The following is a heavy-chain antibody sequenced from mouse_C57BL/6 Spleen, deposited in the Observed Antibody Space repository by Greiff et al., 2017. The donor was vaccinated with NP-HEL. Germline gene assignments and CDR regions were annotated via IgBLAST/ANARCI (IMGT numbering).Heavy chain of an antibody. CDR2: IYPRSGNT. D-gene: IGHD1-1*01. Sequence: VKLMESGAELARPGASVKLSCKASGYTFTSYGISWVKQRTGQGLEWIGEIYPRSGNTYYNEKFKGKATLTADKSSSTAYMELRSLTSEDSAVYFCATYYYGSSPYFDYWGQGTTLTVSS. J-gene: IGHJ2*01. CDR1: GYTFTSYG. V-gene: IGHV1-81*01. CDR3: ATYYYGSSPYFDY.